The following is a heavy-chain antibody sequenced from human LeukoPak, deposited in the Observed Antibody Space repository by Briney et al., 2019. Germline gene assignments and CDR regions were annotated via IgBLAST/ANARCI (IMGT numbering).Heavy chain of an antibody. D-gene: IGHD4-17*01. V-gene: IGHV5-51*01. J-gene: IGHJ4*02. CDR2: IYPGDSDP. Sequence: RGESLKISCKGSGYSFTSYWIGWVRQMPGKGLEWMGIIYPGDSDPRYSPSLQGQVTISADKSISTAYLQWSSLKASDTAIYYCARPAYGDLGYFDYWGQGTLVTVSS. CDR1: GYSFTSYW. CDR3: ARPAYGDLGYFDY.